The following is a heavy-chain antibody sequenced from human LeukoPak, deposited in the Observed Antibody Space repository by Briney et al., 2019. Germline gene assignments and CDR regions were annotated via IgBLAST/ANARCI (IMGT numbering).Heavy chain of an antibody. D-gene: IGHD5-18*01. V-gene: IGHV3-48*02. CDR1: GFTFRSYA. CDR2: ITYNSGTI. CDR3: ARDSGYSYADDY. Sequence: GGSLRLSCAASGFTFRSYAMQWVRQAPGKGLEWVSYITYNSGTIFYADSVKGRFTISRDNAKDSLYLQMSSLRDEDTAVYYCARDSGYSYADDYWGQGSLVTVSS. J-gene: IGHJ4*02.